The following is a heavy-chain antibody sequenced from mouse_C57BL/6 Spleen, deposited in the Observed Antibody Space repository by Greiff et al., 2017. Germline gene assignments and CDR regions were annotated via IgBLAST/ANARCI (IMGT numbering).Heavy chain of an antibody. Sequence: EVQVVESGGGLVKPGGSLKLSCAASGFTFSSYTMSWVRQTPEKRLEWVATISGGGGNTYYPDSVKGRFTISRDNAKNTLYLQMSSLRSEDTALYYCASFYYDYDWFAYWGQGTLVTVSA. V-gene: IGHV5-9*01. J-gene: IGHJ3*01. D-gene: IGHD2-4*01. CDR3: ASFYYDYDWFAY. CDR1: GFTFSSYT. CDR2: ISGGGGNT.